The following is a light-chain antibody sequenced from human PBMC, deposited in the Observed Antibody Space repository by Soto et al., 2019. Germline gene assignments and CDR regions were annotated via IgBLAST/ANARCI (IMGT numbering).Light chain of an antibody. Sequence: QSVLTQPASVSGSPGQSITISCTGSSSDVGGYNYVSWYQQHPGKAPKLMIYHVSNRPSGISNRFSGSKSGNTASLTISGLQAEDEADYYRSSYTSSSSYVFGTGTKVTVL. V-gene: IGLV2-14*01. J-gene: IGLJ1*01. CDR3: SSYTSSSSYV. CDR2: HVS. CDR1: SSDVGGYNY.